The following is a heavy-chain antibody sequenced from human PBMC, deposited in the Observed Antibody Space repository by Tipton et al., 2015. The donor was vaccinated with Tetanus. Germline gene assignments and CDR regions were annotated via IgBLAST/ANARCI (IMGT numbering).Heavy chain of an antibody. CDR3: ARVKGTYNHYGLDV. J-gene: IGHJ6*02. CDR2: TYYKSRWST. V-gene: IGHV6-1*01. Sequence: LRLSCAISGDSVSSNSAVWNWIRQSPSRGLEWLGRTYYKSRWSTNYAVSVKSRITINPDTSKNQFSLQLTSMTPEDAAVYYCARVKGTYNHYGLDVWGQGTTVTVAS. CDR1: GDSVSSNSAV. D-gene: IGHD3-10*01.